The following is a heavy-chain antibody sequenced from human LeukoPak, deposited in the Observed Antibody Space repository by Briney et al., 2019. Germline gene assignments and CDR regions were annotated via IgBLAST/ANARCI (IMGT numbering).Heavy chain of an antibody. CDR3: VREAAATLFDY. CDR2: ISAGGGST. V-gene: IGHV3-23*01. CDR1: GSTFSSYP. Sequence: GGSLRLSCAASGSTFSSYPMTWVRQPPGKGLEWVSVISAGGGSTYYADSVKGRFSISRDNTQNSLSLRMNSLRAEDTAVYYCVREAAATLFDYWGQGTLVTVSS. J-gene: IGHJ4*02. D-gene: IGHD1-26*01.